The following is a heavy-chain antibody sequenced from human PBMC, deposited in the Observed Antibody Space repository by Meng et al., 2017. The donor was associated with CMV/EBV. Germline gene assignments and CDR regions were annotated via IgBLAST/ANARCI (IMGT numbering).Heavy chain of an antibody. Sequence: SETLSLTCTVSGGSISSYYWSWIRQPAGKGLEWIGRIYTSGSTNYNPSLKSRVTMSVDTSKNQFSLKLSSVTAADTAVYYCARGPRMATIDYFDYWGQGTLVTVSS. J-gene: IGHJ4*02. CDR2: IYTSGST. V-gene: IGHV4-4*07. D-gene: IGHD5-24*01. CDR3: ARGPRMATIDYFDY. CDR1: GGSISSYY.